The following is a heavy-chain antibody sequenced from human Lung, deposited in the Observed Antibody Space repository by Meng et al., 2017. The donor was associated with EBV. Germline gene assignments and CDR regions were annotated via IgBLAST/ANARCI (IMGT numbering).Heavy chain of an antibody. CDR1: GGSISSGGYY. D-gene: IGHD3-10*01. CDR2: IYYSGST. CDR3: ARAMVRGVIDY. J-gene: IGHJ4*02. Sequence: QVQLQESGPGLVKPSPTLSLTCAVAGGSISSGGYYWSWIRQPPGKGLEWIGYIYYSGSTYYNPSLKSRVTISVDTSKNQFSLKLSSVTAADTAVYYCARAMVRGVIDYWGQGTLVTVSS. V-gene: IGHV4-30-4*01.